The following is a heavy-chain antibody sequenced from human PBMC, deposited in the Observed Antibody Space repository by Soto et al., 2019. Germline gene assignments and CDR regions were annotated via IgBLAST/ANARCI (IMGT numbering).Heavy chain of an antibody. CDR1: GGSISSYY. V-gene: IGHV4-59*01. Sequence: SETLSLTCTVSGGSISSYYWSWIRPPPGKGLEWIGYIYYSGSTNYNPSLKSRVTISVDTSKNQFSLKLSSVTAADTAVYYCARDYGDYGFWFDPWGQGTLVTVSS. CDR2: IYYSGST. D-gene: IGHD4-17*01. J-gene: IGHJ5*02. CDR3: ARDYGDYGFWFDP.